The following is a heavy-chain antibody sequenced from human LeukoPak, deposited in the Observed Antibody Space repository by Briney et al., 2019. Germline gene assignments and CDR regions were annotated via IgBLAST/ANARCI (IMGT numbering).Heavy chain of an antibody. CDR3: ARSCPYYDFWSGYYDY. D-gene: IGHD3-3*01. CDR1: GGTFSSYA. Sequence: GSSVKVSCKASGGTFSSYAISWVRQAPGQGLEWMGGIIPIFGTANYAQKFQGRVTITADESTSTAYMELSSLRSEDTAVYYCARSCPYYDFWSGYYDYWAREPWSPSPQ. CDR2: IIPIFGTA. V-gene: IGHV1-69*01. J-gene: IGHJ4*02.